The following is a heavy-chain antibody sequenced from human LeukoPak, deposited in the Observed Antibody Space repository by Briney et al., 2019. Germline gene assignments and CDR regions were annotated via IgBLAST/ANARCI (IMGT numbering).Heavy chain of an antibody. CDR1: GGSISTYY. CDR3: ARLRTDDYSCDY. CDR2: IYYSGST. J-gene: IGHJ4*02. D-gene: IGHD3-3*01. V-gene: IGHV4-59*01. Sequence: SETLSLTCTVSGGSISTYYWSWIRQPPGKGLEWIAYIYYSGSTNYNPSLKSRVTISVDTSKNQFSLNLSSVTAADTAVYYCARLRTDDYSCDYWGQGTLVTVSS.